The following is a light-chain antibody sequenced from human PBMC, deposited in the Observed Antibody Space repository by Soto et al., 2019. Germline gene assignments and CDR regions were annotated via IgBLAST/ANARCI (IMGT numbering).Light chain of an antibody. CDR2: AAS. CDR1: QGISSW. CDR3: QQANSFPWT. J-gene: IGKJ1*01. Sequence: DIQMTQSPSSASASVGDRVTMTCRASQGISSWLVWYQQKPGKAPKLLIYAASSLQSGVPSRFSGSGSGTAFTLTISGLQPEDLATYYCQQANSFPWTFGQGTKVDIK. V-gene: IGKV1-12*01.